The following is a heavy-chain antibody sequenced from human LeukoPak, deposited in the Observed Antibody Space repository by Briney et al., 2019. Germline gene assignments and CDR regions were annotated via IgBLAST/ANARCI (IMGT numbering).Heavy chain of an antibody. CDR2: ISYDGSNK. CDR3: AKDVCKYSSSCPPDY. D-gene: IGHD6-13*01. CDR1: GFTFSSYG. Sequence: GGSLRLSCAASGFTFSSYGMHWVRQAPGKGLEWVAVISYDGSNKYYADSVKGRFTISRDNAKNSLYLQMNSLRAEDTALYYCAKDVCKYSSSCPPDYWGQGTLVTVSS. J-gene: IGHJ4*02. V-gene: IGHV3-30*18.